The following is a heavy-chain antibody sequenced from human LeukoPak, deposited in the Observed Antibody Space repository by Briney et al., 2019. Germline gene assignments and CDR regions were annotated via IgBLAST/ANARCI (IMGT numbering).Heavy chain of an antibody. J-gene: IGHJ2*01. CDR1: GGSISSYY. D-gene: IGHD2/OR15-2a*01. V-gene: IGHV4-59*01. CDR2: IYYSGST. Sequence: SETLSLTCTVSGGSISSYYWSWIRKPPGKGLEWIGYIYYSGSTNYNPSLKSRVTISVDTSKNQFSLKLSSVTAADTAVYYCARLSTDWYFDLWGRGTLVTVSS. CDR3: ARLSTDWYFDL.